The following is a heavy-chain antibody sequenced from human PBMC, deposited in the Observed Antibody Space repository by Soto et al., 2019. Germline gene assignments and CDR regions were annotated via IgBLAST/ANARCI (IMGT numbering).Heavy chain of an antibody. V-gene: IGHV1-69*01. Sequence: QVQLVQYGAEVKKPGSSVKVSCKASGGTFHNYAISWVRQAPGQGLEWMGGIIPIFGAAHYAQKFQGRVTLTADEATSTSYMELSSLRSEDTAVYYCARAYCGGDCTRSYYYYGMDVWGQGTTGSVPS. CDR1: GGTFHNYA. CDR2: IIPIFGAA. J-gene: IGHJ6*02. CDR3: ARAYCGGDCTRSYYYYGMDV. D-gene: IGHD2-21*02.